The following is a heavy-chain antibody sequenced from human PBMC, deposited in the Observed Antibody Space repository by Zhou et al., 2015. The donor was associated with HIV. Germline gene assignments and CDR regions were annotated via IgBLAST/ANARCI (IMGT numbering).Heavy chain of an antibody. D-gene: IGHD3-10*01. CDR1: GYTFTSYY. Sequence: QVQLVQSGAEVKKPGASVKVSCKASGYTFTSYYMHWVRQAPGQGLEWMGIINPSGGSTSYAQKFQGRVTMTRDTSTSTVYMELSSLRSEDTAVYYCAREKLARESSGVIIKSGFDYWGQGTLVTVSS. CDR3: AREKLARESSGVIIKSGFDY. V-gene: IGHV1-46*01. J-gene: IGHJ4*02. CDR2: INPSGGST.